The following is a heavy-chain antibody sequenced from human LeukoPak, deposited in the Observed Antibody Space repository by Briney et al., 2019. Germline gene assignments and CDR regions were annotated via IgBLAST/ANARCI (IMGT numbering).Heavy chain of an antibody. CDR1: GGSFSGYY. Sequence: SETLSLTCAVYGGSFSGYYWSWIRQPPGKGPEWIGEINHSGSTNYSPSLKSRVTISVDTSKNQFSLKLSSVTAADTAVYYCARDNYYYGMDVWGQGTTVTVSS. V-gene: IGHV4-34*01. CDR2: INHSGST. CDR3: ARDNYYYGMDV. J-gene: IGHJ6*02.